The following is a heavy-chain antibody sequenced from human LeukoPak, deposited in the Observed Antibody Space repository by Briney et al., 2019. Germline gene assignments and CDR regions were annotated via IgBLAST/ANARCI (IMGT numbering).Heavy chain of an antibody. CDR2: FDPEDGET. Sequence: ALVKVSCKVSGYTLTELSMHWVRQAPGKGLEWMGGFDPEDGETIYAQKFQGRVAMTEDTSTDTAYMELSSLRSEDTAVYYCATDLPRIWGYCSGGSCLFDPWGQGTLVTVSS. D-gene: IGHD2-15*01. CDR1: GYTLTELS. J-gene: IGHJ5*02. V-gene: IGHV1-24*01. CDR3: ATDLPRIWGYCSGGSCLFDP.